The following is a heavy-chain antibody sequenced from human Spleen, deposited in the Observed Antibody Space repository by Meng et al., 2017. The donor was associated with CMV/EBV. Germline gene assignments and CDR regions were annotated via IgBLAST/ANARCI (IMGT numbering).Heavy chain of an antibody. CDR2: INTYNSNT. D-gene: IGHD6-13*01. V-gene: IGHV1-18*01. J-gene: IGHJ4*02. CDR3: ARYRGSSTDDY. CDR1: GYTFTSYG. Sequence: ASVKVSCKASGYTFTSYGISWVRQAPGQGLKWMGWINTYNSNTKYEQELQGRVTMTTDTSTSTGYMELRSLRSDDTAVYYCARYRGSSTDDYWGQGTLVTVSS.